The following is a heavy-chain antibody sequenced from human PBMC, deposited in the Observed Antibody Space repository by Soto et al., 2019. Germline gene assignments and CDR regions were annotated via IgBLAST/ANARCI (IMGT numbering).Heavy chain of an antibody. V-gene: IGHV3-33*01. J-gene: IGHJ4*02. CDR1: GSTFSNYG. Sequence: VQLVESGGGVVQPGRSLRLSCAASGSTFSNYGMHWVRQAPGKGPEWVAVIWYDGSNKYYGESVKGRFSISRDNSKNTPYQDINSLRTEDTAVYYCARDGGSHGPSYFDSWGQGSLVIVSS. D-gene: IGHD3-16*01. CDR2: IWYDGSNK. CDR3: ARDGGSHGPSYFDS.